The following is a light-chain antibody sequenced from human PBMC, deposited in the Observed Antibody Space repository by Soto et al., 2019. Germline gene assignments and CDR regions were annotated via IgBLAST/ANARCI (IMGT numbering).Light chain of an antibody. CDR2: DAS. V-gene: IGKV3-11*01. J-gene: IGKJ4*01. CDR3: QQRSNWPPRLT. Sequence: EIVLTQSPATLSLSPGERATLSCRASQSVSSYLAWYQQKPGQAPRLLIYDASNRATGIPARFSGSGSGTDFTLTISSLEPEDFAVYYCQQRSNWPPRLTFGGGTGGYQ. CDR1: QSVSSY.